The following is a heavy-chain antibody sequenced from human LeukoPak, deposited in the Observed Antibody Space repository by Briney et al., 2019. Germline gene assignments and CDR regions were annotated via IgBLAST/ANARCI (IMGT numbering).Heavy chain of an antibody. D-gene: IGHD6-6*01. CDR1: GGSISSYY. CDR2: IYYSGST. J-gene: IGHJ4*02. V-gene: IGHV4-59*12. CDR3: ARCYGYSSSYIDY. Sequence: SETLSLTCTVSGGSISSYYWSWIRQPPGKGLEWIGYIYYSGSTNYNPSLKSRVTISVDTSKNQFSLKLSSVTAADTAVYYCARCYGYSSSYIDYWGQGTLATVSS.